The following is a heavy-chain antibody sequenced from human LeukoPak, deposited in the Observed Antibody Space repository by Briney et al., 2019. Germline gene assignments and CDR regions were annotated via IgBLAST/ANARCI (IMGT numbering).Heavy chain of an antibody. D-gene: IGHD3-10*01. CDR1: GFTFSNYA. Sequence: PGGSLRLSCAASGFTFSNYAMHWVRQAPGKGLEWVAATSYDGSYKYYADSVKGRFTISRDNSKNTLYLQMNSLRAEDTAVYYCAPGDYNGSESPYYFDYWGQGTLVTVSS. V-gene: IGHV3-30-3*01. CDR2: TSYDGSYK. J-gene: IGHJ4*02. CDR3: APGDYNGSESPYYFDY.